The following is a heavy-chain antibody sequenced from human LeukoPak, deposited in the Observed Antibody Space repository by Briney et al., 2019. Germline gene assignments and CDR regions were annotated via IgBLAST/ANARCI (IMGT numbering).Heavy chain of an antibody. D-gene: IGHD5-24*01. V-gene: IGHV4-59*01. CDR1: GGSISSYY. CDR3: ARVGIEMASIDY. Sequence: SETLSLTCTVSGGSISSYYWSWVRQPPGKGLEWIGYIYYSGSTNYNPSLKSRVTISVDTSKNQFSLKLSSVTAADTAVYYCARVGIEMASIDYWGQGTLVTVSS. CDR2: IYYSGST. J-gene: IGHJ4*02.